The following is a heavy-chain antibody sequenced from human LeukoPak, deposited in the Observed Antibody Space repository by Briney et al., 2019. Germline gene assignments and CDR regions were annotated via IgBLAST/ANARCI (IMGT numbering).Heavy chain of an antibody. Sequence: SVKVSCKASGYTFTGYYMHWVRQAPGQGREWMGWINPNSGGTNYAQKFQGRVTMTRDTSISTAYMELSRLRSDDTAVYYCARGGSGWYFNTDYWGQGTLVTVSS. D-gene: IGHD6-19*01. CDR2: INPNSGGT. CDR1: GYTFTGYY. J-gene: IGHJ4*02. CDR3: ARGGSGWYFNTDY. V-gene: IGHV1-2*02.